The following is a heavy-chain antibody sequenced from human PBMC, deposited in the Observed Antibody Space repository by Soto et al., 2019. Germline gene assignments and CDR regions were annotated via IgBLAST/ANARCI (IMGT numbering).Heavy chain of an antibody. CDR3: ARGDYYGSGSYLGRDAFDI. J-gene: IGHJ3*02. CDR2: ISAYNGNT. Sequence: ASVKVSCKASGYTFTSYGISWVRQATGQGLEWMGWISAYNGNTNYAQKLQGRVTMTTDTSTSTAYMELRSLRSDDTAVYYCARGDYYGSGSYLGRDAFDIWGQGTMVTVSS. D-gene: IGHD3-10*01. V-gene: IGHV1-18*01. CDR1: GYTFTSYG.